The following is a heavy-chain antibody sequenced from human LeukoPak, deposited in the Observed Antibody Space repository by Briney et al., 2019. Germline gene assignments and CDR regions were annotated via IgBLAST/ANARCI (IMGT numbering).Heavy chain of an antibody. V-gene: IGHV4-59*01. CDR1: GGSISSYY. CDR2: IYYSGST. CDR3: ARVFGVIDAFDI. J-gene: IGHJ3*02. D-gene: IGHD3-3*01. Sequence: SETLSLTCTVSGGSISSYYWSWIRQPPGKGLEWIGYIYYSGSTNYNPSLKSRVTISVDTSKNQLPLKLSSVTAADTAVYYCARVFGVIDAFDIWGQGTMVTVSS.